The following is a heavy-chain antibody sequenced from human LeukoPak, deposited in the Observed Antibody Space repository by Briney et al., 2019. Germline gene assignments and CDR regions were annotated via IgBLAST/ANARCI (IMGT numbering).Heavy chain of an antibody. D-gene: IGHD3-9*01. CDR1: GFTFDDYG. J-gene: IGHJ4*02. Sequence: GGSLRLSCAASGFTFDDYGMSWVRQAPGKGLEWVSSISSSSSYIYYADSVKGRFTISRDNAKNSLYLQMNSLRAEDTAVYYCARVDFDWLPDYWGQGALVTVSS. CDR2: ISSSSSYI. V-gene: IGHV3-21*01. CDR3: ARVDFDWLPDY.